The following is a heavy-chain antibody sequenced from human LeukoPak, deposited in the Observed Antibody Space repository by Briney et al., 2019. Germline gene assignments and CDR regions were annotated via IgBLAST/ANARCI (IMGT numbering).Heavy chain of an antibody. CDR1: GFTFSSYW. CDR2: INSDGSGT. D-gene: IGHD6-13*01. J-gene: IGHJ3*02. CDR3: AREGSWYSDAFDI. V-gene: IGHV3-74*01. Sequence: PGGSLRLSCAASGFTFSSYWMHWVRQAPGKGLVWVSRINSDGSGTSYADSVKGRFTISRDNAKNTLYLQMNSLRAEDTAVYYCAREGSWYSDAFDIWGQGTMVTVSS.